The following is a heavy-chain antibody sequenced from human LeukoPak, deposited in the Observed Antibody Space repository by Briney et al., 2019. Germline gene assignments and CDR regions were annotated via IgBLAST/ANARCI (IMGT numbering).Heavy chain of an antibody. V-gene: IGHV1-69*13. CDR2: IIPIFGTA. Sequence: SVKVSCKASGYTFTSYGISWVRQAPGQGLEWMGGIIPIFGTANYAQKFQGRVTITADESTSTAYMELSSLRSEDTAVYYCATLAHSSGWYSLRYYYYYMDVWGKGTTVTISS. CDR3: ATLAHSSGWYSLRYYYYYMDV. J-gene: IGHJ6*03. CDR1: GYTFTSYG. D-gene: IGHD6-19*01.